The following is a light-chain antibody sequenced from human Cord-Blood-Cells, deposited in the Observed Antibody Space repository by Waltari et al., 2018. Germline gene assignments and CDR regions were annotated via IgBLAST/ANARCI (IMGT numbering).Light chain of an antibody. CDR3: CSYAGSSTWV. Sequence: QSALTQPASVSGSPGQSITLPRPGTSSDVGSYNLVSWYQQHPGKAPKLMIYEGSKRPSGVSNRFSGSKSGNTASLTISGLQAEDEADYYCCSYAGSSTWVFGGGTKLTVL. J-gene: IGLJ3*02. CDR1: SSDVGSYNL. V-gene: IGLV2-23*01. CDR2: EGS.